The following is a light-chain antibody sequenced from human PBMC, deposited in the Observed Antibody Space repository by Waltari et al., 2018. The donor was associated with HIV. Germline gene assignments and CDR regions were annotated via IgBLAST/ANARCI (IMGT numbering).Light chain of an antibody. J-gene: IGKJ1*01. CDR1: QGIGND. CDR2: AAS. V-gene: IGKV1-6*01. CDR3: LQDYNSPRT. Sequence: AVQITQPPSSLFASVEDKIPITCRASQGIGNDLAWYQHKPGKAPKLLVYAASRLQSGVPSRFSGSGSGTDFTLIISSLQPEDFATYYCLQDYNSPRTFGQGTEVAVK.